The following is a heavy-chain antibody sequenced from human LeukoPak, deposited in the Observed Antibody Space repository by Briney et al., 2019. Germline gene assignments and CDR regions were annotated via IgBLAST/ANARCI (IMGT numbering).Heavy chain of an antibody. CDR1: GYTFTSYA. CDR3: ARDPEPPAAMDY. D-gene: IGHD2-2*01. Sequence: ASVKVSRKASGYTFTSYAMHWVRQAPGQRLEWMGWINAGNGNTKYSQKFQGRVTITRDTSASTAYMELSSLRSEDTAVYYCARDPEPPAAMDYWGQGTLVTVSS. CDR2: INAGNGNT. J-gene: IGHJ4*02. V-gene: IGHV1-3*01.